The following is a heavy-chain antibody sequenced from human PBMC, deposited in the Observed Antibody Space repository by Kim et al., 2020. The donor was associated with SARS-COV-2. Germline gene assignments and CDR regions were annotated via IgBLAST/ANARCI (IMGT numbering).Heavy chain of an antibody. V-gene: IGHV4-39*07. J-gene: IGHJ4*03. D-gene: IGHD3-22*01. CDR3: ASHMDSSGYGYLDS. CDR1: NGSISSGSYY. Sequence: SETLSLTCTVSNGSISSGSYYWGWIRQPPGKGLEWIGSVYYSGSTYYNLSLKSRVIISLDTSRNQFSLKLNSVTAADTAIYYCASHMDSSGYGYLDSWGQGTLVTVSS. CDR2: VYYSGST.